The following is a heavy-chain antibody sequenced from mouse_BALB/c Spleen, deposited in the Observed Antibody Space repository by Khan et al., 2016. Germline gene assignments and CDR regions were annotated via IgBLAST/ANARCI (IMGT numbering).Heavy chain of an antibody. D-gene: IGHD1-1*01. CDR1: GFSLTGYG. V-gene: IGHV2-6-7*01. CDR3: ARALYYYGSSYVSYAMDY. J-gene: IGHJ4*01. Sequence: VQLQESGPGLVAPSQSLSITCTVSGFSLTGYGVNWVRQPPGKGLEWLGMIWGDGSTDYNSALKSRLSISKDNSKSQVFLKMNSLQTDDTARYYCARALYYYGSSYVSYAMDYWGQGTSGTVSS. CDR2: IWGDGST.